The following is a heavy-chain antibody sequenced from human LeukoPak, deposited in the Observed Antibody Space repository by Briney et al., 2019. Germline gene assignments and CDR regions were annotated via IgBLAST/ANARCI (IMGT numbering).Heavy chain of an antibody. D-gene: IGHD1-26*01. CDR1: GYTFTGYY. CDR2: INPNSGGT. CDR3: ARVVIESNYYYMDV. V-gene: IGHV1-2*02. Sequence: ASVKVSCKASGYTFTGYYMHWVRQAPGQGLEWMGWINPNSGGTNYAQKFQGRVTMTRDTSISTAYMELSRLRSDDTAVYYCARVVIESNYYYMDVWGKGTTVTISS. J-gene: IGHJ6*03.